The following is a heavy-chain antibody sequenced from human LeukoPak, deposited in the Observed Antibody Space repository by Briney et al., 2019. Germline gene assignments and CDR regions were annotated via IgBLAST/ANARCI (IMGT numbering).Heavy chain of an antibody. CDR2: ISGSGGST. V-gene: IGHV3-23*01. Sequence: GGSLRLSCAASGFTVSSNYMSWVRQAPGKGLEWVSAISGSGGSTYYADSVKGRFTISRDNSKNTLYLQMNSLRAEDTAVYYCAKVSTTVVTQGMGAFDIWGQGTMVTLSS. J-gene: IGHJ3*02. D-gene: IGHD4-23*01. CDR3: AKVSTTVVTQGMGAFDI. CDR1: GFTVSSNY.